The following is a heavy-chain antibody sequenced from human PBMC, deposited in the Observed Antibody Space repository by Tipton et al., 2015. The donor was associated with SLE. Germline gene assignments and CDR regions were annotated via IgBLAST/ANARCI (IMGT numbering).Heavy chain of an antibody. CDR2: INDGGRIK. CDR1: GFTFQSYE. J-gene: IGHJ4*02. V-gene: IGHV3-48*03. Sequence: SLRLSCAASGFTFQSYEIIWVRQPPGKGLEWVSYINDGGRIKYYAASVKGRFTISRDDSKNTLYLQMNSLRVEDTAVYYCAKVGIRVVPAASVLDYWGQGTLVTVSS. CDR3: AKVGIRVVPAASVLDY. D-gene: IGHD2-2*01.